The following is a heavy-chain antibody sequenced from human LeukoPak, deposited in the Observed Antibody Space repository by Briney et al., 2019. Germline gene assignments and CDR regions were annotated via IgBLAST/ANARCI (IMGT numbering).Heavy chain of an antibody. V-gene: IGHV4-39*07. D-gene: IGHD2-15*01. J-gene: IGHJ6*03. CDR2: IHCSGST. CDR1: GGSISSSSYY. Sequence: ASETLSLTCTVSGGSISSSSYYWAWIRQPPGKGLEWIGSIHCSGSTYYNPSLQSRVTISIDTSKNQFSLKLRFVTAADTAVYYCARVRCSGGSCPYYYYYYYMDVWGKGTTVTVSS. CDR3: ARVRCSGGSCPYYYYYYYMDV.